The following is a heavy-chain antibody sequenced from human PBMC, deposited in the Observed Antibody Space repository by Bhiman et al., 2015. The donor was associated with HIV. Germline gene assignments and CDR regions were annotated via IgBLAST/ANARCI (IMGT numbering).Heavy chain of an antibody. CDR2: IKSKTDGGTT. J-gene: IGHJ4*02. D-gene: IGHD1-1*01. CDR1: GFTFSNAR. Sequence: EVQLVESGGGLIQPGGSLRLSCAASGFTFSNARMSWVRQAPGKGLEWVGRIKSKTDGGTTDYAAPVKGRFTISRDDSKNTLYLQMKSLKTXDTGVYYCATGNPGGTYVYYFDYWGQGTLVTVSS. V-gene: IGHV3-15*01. CDR3: ATGNPGGTYVYYFDY.